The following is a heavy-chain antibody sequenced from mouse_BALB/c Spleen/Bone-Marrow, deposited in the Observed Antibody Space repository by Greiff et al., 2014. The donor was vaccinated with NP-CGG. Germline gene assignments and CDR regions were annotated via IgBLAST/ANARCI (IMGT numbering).Heavy chain of an antibody. D-gene: IGHD1-1*01. V-gene: IGHV5-6*01. J-gene: IGHJ4*01. CDR1: GFTFSSYG. Sequence: DVQLVESGGDLVKSGGSLKLSCAASGFTFSSYGMSWVRWTPDKRLEWVAIISSGGSYTYYPDSVKGRFTISRDNAKNTLYLQMSSLXXEDTAMYYCARHNYGYYAMDYWGQGTSVTVSA. CDR2: ISSGGSYT. CDR3: ARHNYGYYAMDY.